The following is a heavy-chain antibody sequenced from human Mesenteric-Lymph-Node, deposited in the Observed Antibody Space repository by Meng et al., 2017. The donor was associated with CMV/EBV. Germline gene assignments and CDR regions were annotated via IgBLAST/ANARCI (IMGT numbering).Heavy chain of an antibody. D-gene: IGHD3-3*01. CDR3: ARDRGYGFFDY. Sequence: CAASGFRFSSYAMYWVRQAPGKGLEWVAVISYDGTNKHYVDSVKGRFIISRDNFKNTLYLQMSGLRTEDTAVYFCARDRGYGFFDYWGQGTLVTVSS. CDR1: GFRFSSYA. J-gene: IGHJ4*02. CDR2: ISYDGTNK. V-gene: IGHV3-30*04.